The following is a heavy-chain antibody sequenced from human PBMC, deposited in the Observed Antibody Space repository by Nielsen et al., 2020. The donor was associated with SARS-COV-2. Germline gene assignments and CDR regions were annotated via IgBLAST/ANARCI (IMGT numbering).Heavy chain of an antibody. J-gene: IGHJ5*02. CDR2: IYTSGST. CDR3: ARGVVADDYGDYGWFDP. CDR1: GGSIGSYY. D-gene: IGHD4-17*01. V-gene: IGHV4-4*07. Sequence: SETLSLTCTVFGGSIGSYYWSWIRQPAGKGLEWIGRIYTSGSTNYNPSLKSRVTISVDTSKNQFSLKLSSVTAADTAVYYCARGVVADDYGDYGWFDPWGQGTLVTVSS.